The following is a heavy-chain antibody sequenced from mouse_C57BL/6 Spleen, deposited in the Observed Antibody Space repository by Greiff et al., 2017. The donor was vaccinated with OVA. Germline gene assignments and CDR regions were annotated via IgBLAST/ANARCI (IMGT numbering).Heavy chain of an antibody. CDR3: ARMGLNGYDYFDY. CDR1: GFTFSDYG. J-gene: IGHJ2*01. Sequence: EVKLVESGGGLVKPGGSLKLSCAASGFTFSDYGMHWVRQAPEKGLEWVAYISSGSSTIYYADTVKGRFTISRDNAKNTLFLQMTSLRSEDTAMYYCARMGLNGYDYFDYWGQGTTLTVSS. CDR2: ISSGSSTI. V-gene: IGHV5-17*01. D-gene: IGHD2-2*01.